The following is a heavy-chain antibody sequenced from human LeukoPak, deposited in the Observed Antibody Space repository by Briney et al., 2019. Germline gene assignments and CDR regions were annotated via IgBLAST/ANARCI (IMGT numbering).Heavy chain of an antibody. D-gene: IGHD1-1*01. Sequence: SETLSLTCTVSGGSISSGDYYWSWIRQPPGKGLEWIGEINHSGSTNYNPSLKSRVTISVDTSKNQFSLKLSSVTAADTAVYYCATRTRKRVGRDCWGQGTLVTVSS. CDR2: INHSGST. J-gene: IGHJ4*02. CDR1: GGSISSGDYY. V-gene: IGHV4-39*07. CDR3: ATRTRKRVGRDC.